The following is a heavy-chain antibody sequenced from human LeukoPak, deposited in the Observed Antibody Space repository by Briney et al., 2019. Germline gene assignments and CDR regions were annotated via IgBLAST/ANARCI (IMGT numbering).Heavy chain of an antibody. V-gene: IGHV1-2*02. Sequence: ASATVSFTSSGYSFTVYYMHWVSQAPGQGLEWMGWINPNNGVIHFAQKFQGRVTMTRDTSISTVYMDLSGLRGDDTAVYYCARTQILDCGGQGTLVTVSS. CDR3: ARTQILDC. CDR2: INPNNGVI. CDR1: GYSFTVYY. J-gene: IGHJ4*02.